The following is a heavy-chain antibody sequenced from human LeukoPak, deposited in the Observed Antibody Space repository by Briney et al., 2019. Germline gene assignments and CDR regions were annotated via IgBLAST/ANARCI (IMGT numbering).Heavy chain of an antibody. D-gene: IGHD2-21*02. Sequence: SETLSLTCTVSGGSISSSSYYWGWIRQPPGKGLEWIGSIYYSGSTYYNPSLKSRVTISVDTSKNQFSLKLSSVTAADTAVYYCATVDVESDIDYWGQGTLVTVSS. CDR2: IYYSGST. J-gene: IGHJ4*02. V-gene: IGHV4-39*07. CDR3: ATVDVESDIDY. CDR1: GGSISSSSYY.